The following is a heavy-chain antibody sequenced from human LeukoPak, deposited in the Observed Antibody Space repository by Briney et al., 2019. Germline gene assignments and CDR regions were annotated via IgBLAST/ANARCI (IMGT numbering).Heavy chain of an antibody. CDR3: ARGVYSYGYNWFDP. CDR2: INHSGST. CDR1: GGSFSGYY. V-gene: IGHV4-34*01. D-gene: IGHD5-18*01. J-gene: IGHJ5*02. Sequence: SETLSLTCAVYGGSFSGYYWSWIRQPPGKGLEWIGEINHSGSTNYNPSLKSRVTISVDTSKNQFSLKLSSVTAADTAVYYCARGVYSYGYNWFDPWGQGTLVTVSS.